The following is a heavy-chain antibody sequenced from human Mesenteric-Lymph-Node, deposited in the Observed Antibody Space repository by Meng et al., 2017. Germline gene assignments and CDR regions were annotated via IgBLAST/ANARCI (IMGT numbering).Heavy chain of an antibody. CDR2: IWYDGSNK. J-gene: IGHJ5*02. Sequence: LTCAASGFTFSSYGMHWVRQAPGKGLEWVAVIWYDGSNKYYADSVKGRFTITRDNSKNTLYLQMNSLRAEDTAVYYCARDGSGSQPYNWFDPWGQGTLVTVSS. CDR3: ARDGSGSQPYNWFDP. V-gene: IGHV3-33*08. CDR1: GFTFSSYG. D-gene: IGHD3-10*01.